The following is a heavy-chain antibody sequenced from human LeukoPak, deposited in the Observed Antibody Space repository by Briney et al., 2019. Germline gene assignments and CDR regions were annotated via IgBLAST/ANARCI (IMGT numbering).Heavy chain of an antibody. D-gene: IGHD6-19*01. J-gene: IGHJ4*02. CDR1: GFTVSTNY. CDR3: ARGEYGSGWYRD. Sequence: GGSLRLSCAASGFTVSTNYMSWVRQAPGKGLEWVSLFYSGGLTNYADSVKGRFTFSRDSSNNTLYLQMNSLRVEDTAVYYCARGEYGSGWYRDWGQGTLVTVSS. CDR2: FYSGGLT. V-gene: IGHV3-53*01.